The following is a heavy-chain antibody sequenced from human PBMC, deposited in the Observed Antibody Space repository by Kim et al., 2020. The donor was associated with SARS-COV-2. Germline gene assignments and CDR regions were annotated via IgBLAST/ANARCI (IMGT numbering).Heavy chain of an antibody. J-gene: IGHJ4*02. Sequence: GGSLRLSCAASGFTFSNSAMSWVRQAPGKGLEWVSAIGTTGDITSYADSVKGHFTVSRATSKNTLYRQMNSLRDEDTAVYYCAKGAGDYAFASWGQGTM. CDR2: IGTTGDIT. CDR3: AKGAGDYAFAS. D-gene: IGHD4-17*01. V-gene: IGHV3-23*01. CDR1: GFTFSNSA.